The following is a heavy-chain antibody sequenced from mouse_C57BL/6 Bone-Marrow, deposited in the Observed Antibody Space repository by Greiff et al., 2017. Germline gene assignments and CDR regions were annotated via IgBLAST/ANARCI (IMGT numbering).Heavy chain of an antibody. CDR2: ISSGGSYT. CDR1: GFTFSSSG. D-gene: IGHD1-1*02. CDR3: ARHGGSWFAY. J-gene: IGHJ3*01. Sequence: EVQVVESGGDLVKPGGSLKLSCAASGFTFSSSGMSWVRQTPDKRLEWVATISSGGSYTYYPDSVKGRFTISRDNAKNTLYLQMSSLKSEDTAMYYCARHGGSWFAYWGQGTLVTVSA. V-gene: IGHV5-6*01.